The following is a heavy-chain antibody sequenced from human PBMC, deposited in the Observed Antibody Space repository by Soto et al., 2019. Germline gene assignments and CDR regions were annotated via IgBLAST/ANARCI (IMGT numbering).Heavy chain of an antibody. Sequence: QVQLVQSGAEVKKPGASVKVSCKASGYTFTSYGISWVRQAPGQGLEWMGWISAYNGNTNYAQKLQGRVPMTTDTSTGTAYMVLRSMRSDDTAVYYCASDGEYSSSFYVGPWGQGTLVTVCS. CDR3: ASDGEYSSSFYVGP. J-gene: IGHJ5*02. CDR2: ISAYNGNT. D-gene: IGHD6-13*01. CDR1: GYTFTSYG. V-gene: IGHV1-18*01.